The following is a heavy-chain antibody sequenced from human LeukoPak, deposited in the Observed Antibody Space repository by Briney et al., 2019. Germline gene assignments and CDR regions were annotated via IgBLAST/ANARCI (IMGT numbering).Heavy chain of an antibody. V-gene: IGHV3-53*01. Sequence: PGGSLRLSCAASGFTVSSNYLSWVRQAPGKGLEWVSVIYSGGSTYYAGSVKGRFTISRDNSKNTLYLQMNSLRAEDTAVYYCARSVNGWHYGMDVWGQGTTVTVSS. J-gene: IGHJ6*02. CDR3: ARSVNGWHYGMDV. CDR2: IYSGGST. CDR1: GFTVSSNY. D-gene: IGHD6-19*01.